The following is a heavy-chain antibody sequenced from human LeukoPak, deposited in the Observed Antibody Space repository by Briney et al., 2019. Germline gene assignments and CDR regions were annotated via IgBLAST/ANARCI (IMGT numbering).Heavy chain of an antibody. CDR3: ARGYSSSWYGDAFHI. D-gene: IGHD6-13*01. Sequence: ASVRVSYTPSEPTFTTYYLHWVRQAPGQGLEWMGIINPSGGSTAYAQKFQGRVAMTRDTSTTTVYMDLSSLRSEDTAVYYCARGYSSSWYGDAFHIWGQGTMVTVSS. CDR1: EPTFTTYY. J-gene: IGHJ3*02. CDR2: INPSGGST. V-gene: IGHV1-46*01.